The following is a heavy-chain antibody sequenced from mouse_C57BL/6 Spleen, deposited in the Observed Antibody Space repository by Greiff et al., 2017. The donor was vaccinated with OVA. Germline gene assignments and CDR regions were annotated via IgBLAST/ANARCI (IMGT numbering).Heavy chain of an antibody. J-gene: IGHJ4*01. CDR1: GYTFTSYW. Sequence: QVQLKQPGAELVKPGASVKMSCKASGYTFTSYWITWVKQRPGQGLEWIGDIYPGSGSTNYNEKFKSKATLTVDTSSSTAYMQLSSLTSEDSAVYYCARAPSMVTTGVYYAMDYWGQGTSVTVSS. V-gene: IGHV1-55*01. D-gene: IGHD2-9*01. CDR2: IYPGSGST. CDR3: ARAPSMVTTGVYYAMDY.